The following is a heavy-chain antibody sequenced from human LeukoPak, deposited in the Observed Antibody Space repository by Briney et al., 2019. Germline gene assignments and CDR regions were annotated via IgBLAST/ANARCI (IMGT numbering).Heavy chain of an antibody. V-gene: IGHV1-2*02. CDR3: ARSPRRDGFEYYFDY. CDR1: GYTFTGYY. Sequence: ASVKVSCKASGYTFTGYYMHWVRQAPGQGLEWMGWINPNSGGTNYAQKFQGRVTMTRDTSISTAYMELSRLRSDDTAVYYCARSPRRDGFEYYFDYWGQGTLVTVSS. CDR2: INPNSGGT. J-gene: IGHJ4*02. D-gene: IGHD5-24*01.